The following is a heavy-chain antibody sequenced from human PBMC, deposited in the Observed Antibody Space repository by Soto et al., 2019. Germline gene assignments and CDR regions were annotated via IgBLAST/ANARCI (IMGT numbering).Heavy chain of an antibody. CDR3: SGCSGGACDQNYCMDV. V-gene: IGHV3-21*01. CDR2: ISPSTSHI. J-gene: IGHJ6*02. Sequence: EVHLVESGGGLVKPGGSLRLSCAVSGFTFSSCTMNWVRQAPGKGLEWVSSISPSTSHIYYADSVKGRFTITRDNAKNSLFLQMNRLRAEDTAVYYCSGCSGGACDQNYCMDVWGQGTTVTVSS. D-gene: IGHD2-15*01. CDR1: GFTFSSCT.